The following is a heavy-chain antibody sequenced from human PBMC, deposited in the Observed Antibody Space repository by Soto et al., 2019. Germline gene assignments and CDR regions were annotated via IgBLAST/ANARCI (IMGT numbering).Heavy chain of an antibody. CDR3: ARSTYYDFWSGYHFPLAV. V-gene: IGHV3-13*01. CDR1: TCXXXG. Sequence: TCXXXGXXWXRXATGXXLECVSAIATAGDTYYPGSVKGRFTISRENAKNSLYLQMNSLRAGDTAVYYFARSTYYDFWSGYHFPLAVWGKGTTVPVSS. CDR2: IATAGDT. J-gene: IGHJ6*04. D-gene: IGHD3-3*01.